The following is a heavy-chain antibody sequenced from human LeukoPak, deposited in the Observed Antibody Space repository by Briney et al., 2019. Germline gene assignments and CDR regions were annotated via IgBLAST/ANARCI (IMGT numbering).Heavy chain of an antibody. D-gene: IGHD6-13*01. V-gene: IGHV1-3*01. CDR3: ARPIAAAGRGPDY. J-gene: IGHJ4*02. Sequence: KSQGRVTITRDTSASTAYMELSSLRSEDTAVYYCARPIAAAGRGPDYWGQGTLVTVSS.